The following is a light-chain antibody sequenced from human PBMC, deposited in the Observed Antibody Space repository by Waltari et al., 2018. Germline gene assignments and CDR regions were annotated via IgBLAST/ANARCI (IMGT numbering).Light chain of an antibody. CDR1: QSVRWF. J-gene: IGKJ1*01. CDR3: QQYVTLPAT. Sequence: EIVLTQSPGTLSLSPGERATLSCRASQSVRWFLAWYQQKPGQAPRLLIYHASSMATGIPDSFSGSGSGTDLSLTISRLEPEXXXVYYCQQYVTLPATFGQGTKLEIK. CDR2: HAS. V-gene: IGKV3-20*01.